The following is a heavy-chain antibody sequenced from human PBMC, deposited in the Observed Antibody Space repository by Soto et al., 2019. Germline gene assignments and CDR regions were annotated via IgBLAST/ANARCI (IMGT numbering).Heavy chain of an antibody. D-gene: IGHD6-19*01. V-gene: IGHV1-69*13. J-gene: IGHJ4*02. Sequence: ASVKVSCKASGGTFSSYAISWVRQAPGQGLEWMGGIIPIFGTANYAQKFQGGVTITADESTSTAYMELSSLRSEDTAVYYCAREYKAPNSSGGPDYFDYWGQGTLVTVSS. CDR2: IIPIFGTA. CDR1: GGTFSSYA. CDR3: AREYKAPNSSGGPDYFDY.